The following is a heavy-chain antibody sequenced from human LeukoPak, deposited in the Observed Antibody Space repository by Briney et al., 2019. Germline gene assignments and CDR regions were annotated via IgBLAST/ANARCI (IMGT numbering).Heavy chain of an antibody. V-gene: IGHV4-39*07. D-gene: IGHD5-18*01. Sequence: SETLSLTCTVSGGSISSSGYYWGWVRQPPGKELEWIGSIYYSGSSHYNPSLKSRVTISVDTSKNQFSLKLSSVTAADTAVYYCARTPGGYSYLRKPYYYYYYMDVWGKGTTVTISS. CDR3: ARTPGGYSYLRKPYYYYYYMDV. CDR1: GGSISSSGYY. CDR2: IYYSGSS. J-gene: IGHJ6*03.